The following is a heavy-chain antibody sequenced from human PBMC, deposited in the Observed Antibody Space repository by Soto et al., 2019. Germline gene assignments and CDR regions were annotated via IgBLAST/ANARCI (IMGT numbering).Heavy chain of an antibody. CDR1: GGSVDRGDYY. J-gene: IGHJ4*02. D-gene: IGHD4-4*01. CDR3: ARTAYSIFYYFDK. Sequence: SETLSLTCTVSGGSVDRGDYYWTWIRQPPGKGLEWIAYVSSYTGTTYYNPSLKSRVTMSVDTSENKFSLKLTSVTAADTAVYYCARTAYSIFYYFDKWGQGTLVTVSS. CDR2: VSSYTGTT. V-gene: IGHV4-30-4*01.